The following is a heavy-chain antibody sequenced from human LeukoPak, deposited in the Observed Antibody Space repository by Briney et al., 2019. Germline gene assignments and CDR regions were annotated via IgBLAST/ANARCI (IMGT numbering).Heavy chain of an antibody. CDR1: GFTFSSFG. J-gene: IGHJ6*04. Sequence: GGSLRLSCAASGFTFSSFGMSWVRQAPGKGLEWVSVISGSGGTTYYADSVNGRFTISRDNSKNTLYLQMNSLRAEDTAVYYCAKRTNYGDYGRTMDVWGKGTTVTVSS. V-gene: IGHV3-23*01. CDR3: AKRTNYGDYGRTMDV. CDR2: ISGSGGTT. D-gene: IGHD4-17*01.